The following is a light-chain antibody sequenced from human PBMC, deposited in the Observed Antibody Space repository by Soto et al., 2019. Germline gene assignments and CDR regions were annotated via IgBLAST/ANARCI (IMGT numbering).Light chain of an antibody. CDR2: DTT. CDR3: GSYAGSNNFGV. CDR1: TGAVTNGHY. V-gene: IGLV7-46*01. J-gene: IGLJ1*01. Sequence: QAVVTQEPSLTVSPGGTVTLTCGSSTGAVTNGHYPYWFQQKPGQAPRTLIYDTTNRHSWTPARFSGSLLGGKAALTLSGAQPEDEADYYCGSYAGSNNFGVFGTGTKVTVL.